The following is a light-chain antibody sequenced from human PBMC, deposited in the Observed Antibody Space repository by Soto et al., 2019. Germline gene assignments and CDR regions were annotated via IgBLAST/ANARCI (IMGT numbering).Light chain of an antibody. CDR1: SSDVGDYNY. CDR3: SSYTSSSTLDV. Sequence: QSALTQPASVSGSPGQSITISCPGTSSDVGDYNYVSWYQQHPGKAPKLMIYEVSNRPSGVANRFSGSKSGNTASLTISGLQAEDEADYYCSSYTSSSTLDVFGTGTKVTVL. V-gene: IGLV2-14*01. CDR2: EVS. J-gene: IGLJ1*01.